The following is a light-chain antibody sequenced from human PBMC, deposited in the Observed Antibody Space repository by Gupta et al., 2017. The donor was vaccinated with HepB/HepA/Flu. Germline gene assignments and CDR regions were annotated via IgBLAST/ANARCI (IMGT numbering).Light chain of an antibody. CDR3: CSYAGSGTVI. CDR2: EVT. Sequence: QSALTQPASVSGSPGQSITISCTGTSSDVGNYNFVSWFQQYPGKAPKLMICEVTKRPSGVSSRFSGSKSGNTASLTISGLQAEDEADYYFCSYAGSGTVIFGGGTKLTVL. V-gene: IGLV2-23*02. CDR1: SSDVGNYNF. J-gene: IGLJ2*01.